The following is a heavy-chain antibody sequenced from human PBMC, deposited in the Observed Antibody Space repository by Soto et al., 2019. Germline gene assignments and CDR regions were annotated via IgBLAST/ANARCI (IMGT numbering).Heavy chain of an antibody. CDR3: AKDDNYYDSSGQPYYFDY. Sequence: PGGALRLSCATSGFTFSSFALHLVRPAPGKGLEWVSAISGSGGSTYYADSVKGRFTISRDNSKNTLYLQMNSLRAEDTAVYYCAKDDNYYDSSGQPYYFDYWGQGTLVTVSS. CDR1: GFTFSSFA. J-gene: IGHJ4*02. V-gene: IGHV3-23*01. D-gene: IGHD3-22*01. CDR2: ISGSGGST.